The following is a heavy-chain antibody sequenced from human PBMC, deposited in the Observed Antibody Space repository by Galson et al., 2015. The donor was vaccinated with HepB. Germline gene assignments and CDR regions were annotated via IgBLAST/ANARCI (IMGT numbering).Heavy chain of an antibody. V-gene: IGHV1-2*06. CDR2: INPNSGGT. CDR1: GYTFTGYY. CDR3: ARSHYYDSSGYSPGY. Sequence: SVKVSCKASGYTFTGYYMHWVRQAPGQGLEWMGRINPNSGGTNYAQKFQGRVTMTRDTSISTAYMELSRLRSDDTAVYYCARSHYYDSSGYSPGYWGQGTLATVSS. D-gene: IGHD3-22*01. J-gene: IGHJ4*02.